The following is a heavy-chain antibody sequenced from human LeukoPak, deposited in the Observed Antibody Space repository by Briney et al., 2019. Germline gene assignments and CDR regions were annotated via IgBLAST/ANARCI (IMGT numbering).Heavy chain of an antibody. J-gene: IGHJ5*01. V-gene: IGHV3-21*04. D-gene: IGHD1-1*01. Sequence: AGGSLRLSCAASGFTFSSYTMNWVRQAPGKGLEWVSSISSSSSYIYYADSVKGRFTISRDNAKNSLSLQMNSLRAEDTAVYYCAKTSRATVQAFDSWGQGTLVTVSS. CDR1: GFTFSSYT. CDR2: ISSSSSYI. CDR3: AKTSRATVQAFDS.